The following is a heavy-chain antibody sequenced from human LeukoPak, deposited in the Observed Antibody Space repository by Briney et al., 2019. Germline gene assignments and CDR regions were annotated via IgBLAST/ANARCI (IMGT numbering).Heavy chain of an antibody. Sequence: GGSLRLSCAASGFPSSNAWMSWVRQAPGKGLEWVGRIKSKTDGGTTGYAAPVKGRVTISREDSKNTLYLQMNSLKTEDTAVYYCSTGIAVANYWGQGTLVTVSS. CDR3: STGIAVANY. CDR1: GFPSSNAW. V-gene: IGHV3-15*01. D-gene: IGHD6-19*01. J-gene: IGHJ4*02. CDR2: IKSKTDGGTT.